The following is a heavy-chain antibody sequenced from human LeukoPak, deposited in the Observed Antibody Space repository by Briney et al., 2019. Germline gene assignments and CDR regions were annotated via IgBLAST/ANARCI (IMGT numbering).Heavy chain of an antibody. CDR1: GYSIGSDFY. D-gene: IGHD2-21*01. Sequence: PSETLSLTCIVSGYSIGSDFYWGWIRQPPVKGLEWIASIYRSGNTYSNSSLKSRVRMSIDTSKNHFSLRLTSVTAADTAVYYCARHSVASPSDAWGPGTLVTVSS. CDR3: ARHSVASPSDA. V-gene: IGHV4-38-2*02. J-gene: IGHJ5*02. CDR2: IYRSGNT.